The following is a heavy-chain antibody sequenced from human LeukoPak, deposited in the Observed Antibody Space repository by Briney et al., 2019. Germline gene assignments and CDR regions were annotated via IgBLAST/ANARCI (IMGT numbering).Heavy chain of an antibody. D-gene: IGHD6-13*01. CDR2: VNPNSGGT. CDR1: GYTFTGYY. V-gene: IGHV1-2*06. CDR3: ARAYSSSPKAAGYYMDV. Sequence: GASVKVSCKASGYTFTGYYMHWVRQAPRQGREWMGRVNPNSGGTNYAQKLQGRGTMTRDTSISTAYMELSRLTSDDTAVYYCARAYSSSPKAAGYYMDVWGKGTTVTVSS. J-gene: IGHJ6*03.